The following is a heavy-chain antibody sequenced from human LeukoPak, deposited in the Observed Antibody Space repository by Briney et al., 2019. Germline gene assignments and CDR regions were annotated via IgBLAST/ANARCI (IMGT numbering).Heavy chain of an antibody. CDR2: ISGNGIST. J-gene: IGHJ4*02. D-gene: IGHD4-23*01. V-gene: IGHV3-23*01. CDR3: ANAGGDSRPHDF. CDR1: GLTFSSYA. Sequence: GGSLRLSCAASGLTFSSYAMSWVRQAPGKGPEWVSAISGNGISTSYADAVKGRFTISRDNSKNTLSLQMNSLRAEDTAVYYCANAGGDSRPHDFWGPGTLVTVSS.